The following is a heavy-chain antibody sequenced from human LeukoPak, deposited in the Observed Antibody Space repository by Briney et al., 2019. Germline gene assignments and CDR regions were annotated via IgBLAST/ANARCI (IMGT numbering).Heavy chain of an antibody. CDR1: GFTFISYA. CDR2: ISFHGTDT. V-gene: IGHV3-30*04. Sequence: PGTSLRLSCAASGFTFISYAIHWVRQAPGKGLEWVAVISFHGTDTFYADSVKGRFTISRDNSKNTLYLQMSSLRGDDTAVYYCARDARIAAAARGQIYMDVWGKGTTVTVSS. J-gene: IGHJ6*03. D-gene: IGHD6-13*01. CDR3: ARDARIAAAARGQIYMDV.